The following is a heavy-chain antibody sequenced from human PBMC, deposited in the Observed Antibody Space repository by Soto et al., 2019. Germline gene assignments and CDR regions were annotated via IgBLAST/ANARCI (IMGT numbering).Heavy chain of an antibody. J-gene: IGHJ3*01. CDR1: VFTSSG. CDR3: AREGILGLFDAYDL. Sequence: GASVKVSCKASVFTSSGISWVRQAPGQRLEWMGWISTHNGNTIYAQKFQGRVIMTMDTSTTTVYMELRSLRPDDTAAYLCAREGILGLFDAYDLWGQGTMVTVSS. V-gene: IGHV1-18*04. CDR2: ISTHNGNT. D-gene: IGHD3-3*01.